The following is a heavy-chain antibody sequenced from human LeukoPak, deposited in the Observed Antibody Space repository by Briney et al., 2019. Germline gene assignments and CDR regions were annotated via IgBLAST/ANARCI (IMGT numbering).Heavy chain of an antibody. V-gene: IGHV1-2*02. J-gene: IGHJ4*02. D-gene: IGHD1-1*01. Sequence: ASVKVSCKASGYTFTGYYMHWVRQAPGQGLEWMGWINPNSGGTNYAQKLQGRVTMTTDTSTSTAYMELRSLRSDDTAVYYCARGGTTGTTLEGDYWGQGTLVTVSS. CDR3: ARGGTTGTTLEGDY. CDR1: GYTFTGYY. CDR2: INPNSGGT.